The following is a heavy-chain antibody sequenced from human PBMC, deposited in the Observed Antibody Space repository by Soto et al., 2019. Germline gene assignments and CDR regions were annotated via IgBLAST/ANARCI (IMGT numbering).Heavy chain of an antibody. D-gene: IGHD5-18*01. Sequence: VQLVESGGGVVQPGRSLRLSCAASGFTFSSYAMHWVRQAPGKGLEWVAVISYDGSNKYYADSVKGRFTISRDNSKNTLYLQMNSLRAEDTAVYYCARGPQYSYGYDLLDYWGQGTLVTVSS. CDR2: ISYDGSNK. CDR1: GFTFSSYA. V-gene: IGHV3-30-3*01. CDR3: ARGPQYSYGYDLLDY. J-gene: IGHJ4*02.